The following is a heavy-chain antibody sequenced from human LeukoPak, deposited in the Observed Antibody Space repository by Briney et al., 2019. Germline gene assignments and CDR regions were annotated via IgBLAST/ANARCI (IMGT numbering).Heavy chain of an antibody. CDR1: GFTFSSYA. V-gene: IGHV3-30-3*01. CDR3: ARGHIPDYDFWSGSDY. CDR2: ISYDGSNK. D-gene: IGHD3-3*01. Sequence: GGSLRLSCAASGFTFSSYAMHWVRQAPGKGLEWVAVISYDGSNKYYAGSVKGRFTISRDNSKNTLYLQMNSLRAEDTAVYYCARGHIPDYDFWSGSDYWGQGTLVTVSS. J-gene: IGHJ4*02.